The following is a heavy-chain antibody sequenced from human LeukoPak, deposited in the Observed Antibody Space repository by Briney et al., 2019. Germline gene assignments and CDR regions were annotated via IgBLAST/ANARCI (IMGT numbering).Heavy chain of an antibody. D-gene: IGHD3-16*02. J-gene: IGHJ1*01. V-gene: IGHV1-18*01. CDR2: SSPYNGKT. Sequence: ASVKVSCTASGYTFTNYGISWVRQAPRQGLEWMGWSSPYNGKTNYAQNLQGRVTMTTDTSTSTAYMELRSLRSDDTAMYYCARGLLTFGGVIAGPQALEYFQHWGQGTLVTVSS. CDR3: ARGLLTFGGVIAGPQALEYFQH. CDR1: GYTFTNYG.